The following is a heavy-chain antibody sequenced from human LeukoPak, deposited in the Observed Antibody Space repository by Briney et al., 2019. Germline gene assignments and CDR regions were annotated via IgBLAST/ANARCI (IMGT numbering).Heavy chain of an antibody. V-gene: IGHV4-39*01. CDR3: ARGDSYVQIDY. CDR2: MYYSGST. D-gene: IGHD2-21*02. CDR1: GGSISSRSYY. J-gene: IGHJ4*02. Sequence: SETLSLTCTVSGGSISSRSYYWGWTRQPPGKGLEWIGSMYYSGSTNCSPSLKSRVTISVGTSKNQFSLKLSSVTAADTAVYYCARGDSYVQIDYWGQGTLVTVSS.